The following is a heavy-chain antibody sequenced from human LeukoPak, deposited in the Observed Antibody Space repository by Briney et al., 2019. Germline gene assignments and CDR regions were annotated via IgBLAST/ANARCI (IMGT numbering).Heavy chain of an antibody. V-gene: IGHV3-23*01. CDR3: ASGYRQYYFDY. CDR2: FSGSGGDT. J-gene: IGHJ4*02. Sequence: GGSLRLSCAASGFTFSSYAMSWVRQAPGKGLEWVSAFSGSGGDTYYADSVKGRFTISRDNSKNTLYLQMNSLRAEDTAVYYCASGYRQYYFDYWGQGTLVTVSS. D-gene: IGHD1-1*01. CDR1: GFTFSSYA.